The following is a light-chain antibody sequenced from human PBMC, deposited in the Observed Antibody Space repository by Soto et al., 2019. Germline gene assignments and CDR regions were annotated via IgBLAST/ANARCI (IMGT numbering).Light chain of an antibody. J-gene: IGKJ1*01. CDR1: QGISSY. CDR3: QQSYSTQT. Sequence: AIRVTQSPSSLSALTGDRGTITCRASQGISSYLAWYQQKPGKAPKLLIYAASTLQSGVPSRFSGSGSGTDFTLTISSLQPEDFATYYCQQSYSTQTFGQGTKVDI. V-gene: IGKV1-8*01. CDR2: AAS.